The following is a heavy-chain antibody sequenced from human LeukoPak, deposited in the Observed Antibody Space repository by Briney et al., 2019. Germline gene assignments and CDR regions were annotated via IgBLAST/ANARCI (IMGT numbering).Heavy chain of an antibody. V-gene: IGHV3-23*01. CDR2: ISDSGGVK. CDR3: AKDQPGAGFDL. J-gene: IGHJ5*02. Sequence: GGSLRLSCAASGFTFSSYDMNWVRQAPGKGLEWVSAISDSGGVKNYVDSTKGRFTISRDNSKNTLSLEMTRLGAEDTAIYYCAKDQPGAGFDLWGQGTLVTVAS. D-gene: IGHD1-1*01. CDR1: GFTFSSYD.